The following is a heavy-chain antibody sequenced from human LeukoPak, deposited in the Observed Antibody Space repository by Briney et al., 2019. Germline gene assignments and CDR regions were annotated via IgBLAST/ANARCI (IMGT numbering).Heavy chain of an antibody. CDR3: ARGRYDWNDVGYFDY. V-gene: IGHV3-23*01. CDR1: GFTFGNHV. J-gene: IGHJ4*02. CDR2: IFGNGRTT. D-gene: IGHD1-1*01. Sequence: GGSLRLSCAASGFTFGNHVMHWVRQAPGKGLEWVSAIFGNGRTTYSADSVKGRFAISRDNSKNTLYLQMNSLRAEDTAVYYCARGRYDWNDVGYFDYWGQGTLVSVSS.